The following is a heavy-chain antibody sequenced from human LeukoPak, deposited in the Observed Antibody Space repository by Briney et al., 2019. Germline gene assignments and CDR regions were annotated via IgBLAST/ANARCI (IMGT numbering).Heavy chain of an antibody. CDR1: GYSFTSYW. D-gene: IGHD4-23*01. CDR3: ARSLDYGGNVSWFDP. J-gene: IGHJ5*02. Sequence: GESLKIPCKGSGYSFTSYWIGWVRQMPGKGLEWMGIIYPGDSDTRYSPSFQGQVTISADKSISTAYLQWSSLKASDTAMYYCARSLDYGGNVSWFDPWGQGTLVTVSS. CDR2: IYPGDSDT. V-gene: IGHV5-51*01.